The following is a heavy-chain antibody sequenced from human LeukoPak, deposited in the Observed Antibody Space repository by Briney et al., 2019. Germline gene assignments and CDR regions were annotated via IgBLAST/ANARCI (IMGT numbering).Heavy chain of an antibody. J-gene: IGHJ6*02. CDR1: GGSISSGDYY. Sequence: SETLSLTCTVSGGSISSGDYYWSWIRQPPGKGLEWIGYIYYSGSTYYNPSLKSRVTISVDTSKNQFSLKLSSVTAADTAVYYCAKTVLGGYDEIRYYYYGMDVWGQGTTVTVSS. CDR3: AKTVLGGYDEIRYYYYGMDV. V-gene: IGHV4-30-4*01. CDR2: IYYSGST. D-gene: IGHD5-12*01.